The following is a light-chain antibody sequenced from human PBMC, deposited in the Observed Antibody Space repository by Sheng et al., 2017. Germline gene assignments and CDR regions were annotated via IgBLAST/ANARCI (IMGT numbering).Light chain of an antibody. J-gene: IGKJ5*01. CDR3: QQYNNYRVT. Sequence: DIQMTQSPSSLSASVGDRVTISCRASQAISNYLAWYQQKPGKAPKLLIYAASTLQSRVPSRFSGSGSGTEFTLTISSLQPDDFATYFCQQYNNYRVTFGQGTRLEIK. V-gene: IGKV1-16*01. CDR1: QAISNY. CDR2: AAS.